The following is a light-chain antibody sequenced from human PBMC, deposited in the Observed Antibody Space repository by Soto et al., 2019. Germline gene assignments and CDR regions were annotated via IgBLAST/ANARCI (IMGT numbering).Light chain of an antibody. CDR2: GAS. CDR3: QQIYSTPFT. V-gene: IGKV1-39*01. J-gene: IGKJ2*01. CDR1: QSISNY. Sequence: DIQMTQSPSSLSASVGDRVTITCRASQSISNYLKWYQQKTGKAPKLLIYGASSLQSGVPSRFSGNGSGTDFNLTISSLQPEDFATYYCQQIYSTPFTFGQGTKLEIK.